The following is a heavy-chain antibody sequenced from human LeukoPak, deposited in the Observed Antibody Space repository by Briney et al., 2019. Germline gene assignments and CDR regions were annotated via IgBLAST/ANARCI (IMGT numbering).Heavy chain of an antibody. CDR2: MNPNSGGR. V-gene: IGHV1-8*01. D-gene: IGHD3-9*01. Sequence: ASVKVSCKASGYTFTSYDINWVRQVTGQGLEWMGWMNPNSGGRGYAQKFQGRVTITADESTSTAYMELSSLRSEDTAVYYCARERSRINYDILTGIFDYWGQGTLVTVSS. CDR3: ARERSRINYDILTGIFDY. J-gene: IGHJ4*02. CDR1: GYTFTSYD.